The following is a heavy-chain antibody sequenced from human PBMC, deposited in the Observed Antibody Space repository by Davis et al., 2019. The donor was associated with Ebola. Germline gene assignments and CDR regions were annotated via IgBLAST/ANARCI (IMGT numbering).Heavy chain of an antibody. Sequence: ASVKVSCKASGYTFTGYYMHWVRQAPGQGLEWMGWINPNSGGTNYAQKFQGRVTMTRDTSISTAYMELSRLRSDDTAVYYCARPEVPNYYKSSGPEGWGQGTLVTVSS. CDR1: GYTFTGYY. D-gene: IGHD3-22*01. V-gene: IGHV1-2*02. J-gene: IGHJ4*02. CDR2: INPNSGGT. CDR3: ARPEVPNYYKSSGPEG.